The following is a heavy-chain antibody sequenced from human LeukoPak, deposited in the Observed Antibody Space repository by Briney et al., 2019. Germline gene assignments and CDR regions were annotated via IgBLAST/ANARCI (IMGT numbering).Heavy chain of an antibody. J-gene: IGHJ4*02. CDR1: GFTFSYYS. CDR3: ARGRTDFDY. Sequence: GGSLRLSCAASGFTFSYYSMNWVRLAPGKGLEWVSYISSTSSTIYYTDSVEGRFTISRDNAKNSLYLQMNSLRDEDTAMYYCARGRTDFDYWGQGTLVTVSS. V-gene: IGHV3-48*02. CDR2: ISSTSSTI.